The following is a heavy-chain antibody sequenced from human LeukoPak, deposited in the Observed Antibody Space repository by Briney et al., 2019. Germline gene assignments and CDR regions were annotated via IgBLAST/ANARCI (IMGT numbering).Heavy chain of an antibody. CDR1: GYTFSSYF. J-gene: IGHJ3*02. D-gene: IGHD6-13*01. V-gene: IGHV1-46*01. CDR3: ARSSPRLIALDI. Sequence: ASVKVSCKASGYTFSSYFMHWVRQAPGQGLEWMGLLKPSAGSTSYAQKFQGRVTMTRDTSTSTVYMEFISLSSEDTAVYYCARSSPRLIALDIWGQGTMVTVSS. CDR2: LKPSAGST.